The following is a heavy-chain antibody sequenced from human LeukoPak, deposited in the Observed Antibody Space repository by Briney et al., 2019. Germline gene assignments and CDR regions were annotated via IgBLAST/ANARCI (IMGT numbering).Heavy chain of an antibody. CDR3: ARLGALNHIVIVPPAVVYFDY. V-gene: IGHV4-39*01. CDR1: GGSITSSSYY. J-gene: IGHJ4*02. D-gene: IGHD2-2*01. Sequence: PSETLSLTCTVSGGSITSSSYYWGWIRQPPGKGLEWIGNVYYSGNTYYNPSLKSRVTISVDPSKNQFSLRLSSVTAADTAVYYCARLGALNHIVIVPPAVVYFDYWGQGTLVTVSS. CDR2: VYYSGNT.